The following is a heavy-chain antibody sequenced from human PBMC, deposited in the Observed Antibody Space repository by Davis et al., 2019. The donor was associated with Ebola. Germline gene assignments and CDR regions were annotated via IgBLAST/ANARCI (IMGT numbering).Heavy chain of an antibody. D-gene: IGHD4-17*01. V-gene: IGHV3-73*01. Sequence: GESLKISCAASGFTFSSYGMHWVRQASGKGLEWVGRIRSKANSYATAYAASVKGRFTISRDDSKNTAYLQMNSLKTEDTAVYYCTCTVTTVDYWGQGTLVTVSS. J-gene: IGHJ4*02. CDR3: TCTVTTVDY. CDR1: GFTFSSYG. CDR2: IRSKANSYAT.